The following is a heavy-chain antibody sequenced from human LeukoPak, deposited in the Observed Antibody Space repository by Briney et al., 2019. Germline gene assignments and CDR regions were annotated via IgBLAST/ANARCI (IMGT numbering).Heavy chain of an antibody. CDR2: ITYRRSA. J-gene: IGHJ4*02. CDR3: AGYGGDWNFDYWGQ. D-gene: IGHD2-21*01. Sequence: KTSETLSLTCAVYGGSLDIYYWMFVRQPPGKGLQWIGEITYRRSADYNPSLKNRVTISIDASLRQISLKLTSVTAADTAVYYCAGYGGDWNFDYWGQGGQGTLVTVSS. V-gene: IGHV4-34*01. CDR1: GGSLDIYY.